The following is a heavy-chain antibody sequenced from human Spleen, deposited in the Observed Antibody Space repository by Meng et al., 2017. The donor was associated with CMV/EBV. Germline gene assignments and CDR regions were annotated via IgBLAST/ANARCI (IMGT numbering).Heavy chain of an antibody. CDR3: ARERMLRFLERTGGYGMDV. D-gene: IGHD3-3*01. CDR1: GYTFTGYY. CDR2: ISPHSHNT. V-gene: IGHV1-18*04. J-gene: IGHJ6*02. Sequence: ASVKVSCKASGYTFTGYYMHWVRQAPGQGLEWMGWISPHSHNTNYAQRFQGRVTMTTDASTNTAYMELTSLRSDDTAMYYCARERMLRFLERTGGYGMDVWGQGTTVTVSS.